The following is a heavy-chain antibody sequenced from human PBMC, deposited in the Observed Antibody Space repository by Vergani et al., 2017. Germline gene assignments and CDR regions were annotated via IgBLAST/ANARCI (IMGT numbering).Heavy chain of an antibody. V-gene: IGHV4-59*01. CDR2: IYYSGST. J-gene: IGHJ5*02. CDR1: GGSISSYY. D-gene: IGHD2/OR15-2a*01. CDR3: ARQAGVFFPGWFDP. Sequence: QVQLQESGPGLVKPSETLSLTCTVPGGSISSYYWSWIRQPPGKGLDWIGYIYYSGSTNYNPSLKSRVTISVDTSKNQFSLKLSSVTAADTAVYYCARQAGVFFPGWFDPWGQGTLVTVSS.